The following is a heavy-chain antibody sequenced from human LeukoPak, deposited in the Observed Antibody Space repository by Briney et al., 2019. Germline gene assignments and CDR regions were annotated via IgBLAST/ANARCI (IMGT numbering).Heavy chain of an antibody. Sequence: ASVKVSCKASGYTFTDYYLHWVRQAPGQGLEWMGWINPKSGVTDSKMKFQGRVTLTRDTSITTAYMELISLTSDDAAVYYCARAGGYRGSTSCYSGYYYYFMDVWGKGTTVTVSS. CDR3: ARAGGYRGSTSCYSGYYYYFMDV. CDR1: GYTFTDYY. CDR2: INPKSGVT. V-gene: IGHV1-2*02. D-gene: IGHD2-2*01. J-gene: IGHJ6*03.